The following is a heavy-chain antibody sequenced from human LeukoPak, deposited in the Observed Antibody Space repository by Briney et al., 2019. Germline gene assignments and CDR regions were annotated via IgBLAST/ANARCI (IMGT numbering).Heavy chain of an antibody. CDR1: GFSFTNHW. V-gene: IGHV5-51*01. J-gene: IGHJ4*02. D-gene: IGHD2-2*01. CDR2: IYPGDSDT. CDR3: ARRGWSSTSCSDY. Sequence: GESLKISCKASGFSFTNHWIGWVRQMPGKGLEWMGIIYPGDSDTRYSPSFQGQVTISADKSSSTAYLQWSSLKASDTAMYFCARRGWSSTSCSDYWGQGTLVTVSS.